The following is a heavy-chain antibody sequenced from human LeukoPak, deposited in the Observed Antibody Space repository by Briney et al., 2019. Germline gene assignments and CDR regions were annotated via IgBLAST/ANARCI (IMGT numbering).Heavy chain of an antibody. CDR3: ARGLQLVDPLLNWFDP. D-gene: IGHD6-6*01. J-gene: IGHJ5*02. Sequence: PGRSLRLSCAASGFTFSSYAMHWVRQAPGKGLEWVAVISYDGSNKYYADSVKGRFTISRDNSKNTLYLQMNSLRAEDTAVYYCARGLQLVDPLLNWFDPWGQGTLVTVSS. V-gene: IGHV3-30*04. CDR1: GFTFSSYA. CDR2: ISYDGSNK.